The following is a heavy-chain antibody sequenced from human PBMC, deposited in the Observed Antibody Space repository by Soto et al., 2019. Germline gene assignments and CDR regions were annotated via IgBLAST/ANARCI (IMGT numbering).Heavy chain of an antibody. CDR3: ARDYYGSGSYGYYYYMDV. J-gene: IGHJ6*03. Sequence: PSETLSLTCAVYGGSFSGYYWSWIRQPPGKGLEWIGEINHSGSTNYNPSLKSRVTISVDTSKNQFSLKLSSVTAADTAVYYCARDYYGSGSYGYYYYMDVWGKGTTVT. CDR1: GGSFSGYY. D-gene: IGHD3-10*01. CDR2: INHSGST. V-gene: IGHV4-34*01.